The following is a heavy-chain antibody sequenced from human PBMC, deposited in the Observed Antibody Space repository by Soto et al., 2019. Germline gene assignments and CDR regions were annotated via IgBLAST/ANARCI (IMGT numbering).Heavy chain of an antibody. D-gene: IGHD3-3*01. CDR2: IHDSGST. CDR1: GGSISSYY. CDR3: ARDRAGVLRFDY. J-gene: IGHJ4*02. V-gene: IGHV4-59*12. Sequence: PEETLSLTCTVSGGSISSYYWSWIRQPPGKGLEYIGYIHDSGSTNYNPSLKSRVTISVDTSKNTLYLQMNSLRAEDTAVYYCARDRAGVLRFDYWGQGTLVTVSS.